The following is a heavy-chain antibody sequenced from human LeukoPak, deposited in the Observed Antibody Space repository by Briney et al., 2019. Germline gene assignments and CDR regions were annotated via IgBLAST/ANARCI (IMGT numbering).Heavy chain of an antibody. D-gene: IGHD2-2*01. Sequence: SVKVSCKASGFTFTSYYMHWVRLAPGQGLEWMGIINPSDGTTIYAQKFQGRVTMTRDTSTSTVYMELGSLRSEDTAVFYCARGAAPSYHDYWGQGTLVTVSS. CDR1: GFTFTSYY. V-gene: IGHV1-46*01. CDR2: INPSDGTT. J-gene: IGHJ4*02. CDR3: ARGAAPSYHDY.